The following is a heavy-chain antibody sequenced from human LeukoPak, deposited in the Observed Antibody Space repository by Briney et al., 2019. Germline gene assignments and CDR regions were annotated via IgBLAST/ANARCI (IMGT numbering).Heavy chain of an antibody. J-gene: IGHJ4*02. CDR3: ARDPLDYYDSSGYYSD. D-gene: IGHD3-22*01. CDR2: IYSGGST. Sequence: GGSLRLSCAASGFTVSSNYMSWVRQAPGKGLEWVSVIYSGGSTYYADSVKGRFTISRDNSKNTLYLQMNSLRAEDTAVYYCARDPLDYYDSSGYYSDRGQGTLVTVSS. V-gene: IGHV3-53*01. CDR1: GFTVSSNY.